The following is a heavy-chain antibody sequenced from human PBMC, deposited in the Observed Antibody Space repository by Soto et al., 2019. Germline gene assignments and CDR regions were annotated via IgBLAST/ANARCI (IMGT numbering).Heavy chain of an antibody. CDR3: ASSAMDHYYYGMDV. Sequence: QVQLVQSGAEVKKPGSSVKVSCKSSGGTFSSYAISWVRQAPGQGLEWMGGIIPIFGTADYAQKFQGRVTITADEATSTAYMELSSLRSEDTAVYYCASSAMDHYYYGMDVWGQGTTVTVSS. J-gene: IGHJ6*02. CDR2: IIPIFGTA. CDR1: GGTFSSYA. D-gene: IGHD5-18*01. V-gene: IGHV1-69*12.